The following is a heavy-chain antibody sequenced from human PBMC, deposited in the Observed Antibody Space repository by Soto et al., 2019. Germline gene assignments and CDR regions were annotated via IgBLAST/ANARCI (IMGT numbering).Heavy chain of an antibody. CDR1: GYTFTGYY. D-gene: IGHD3-10*01. CDR3: ARAAVPGPGYYYMDV. J-gene: IGHJ6*03. V-gene: IGHV1-2*04. Sequence: ASVKVSCKASGYTFTGYYMHWVRQAPGQGLEWMGWINPNSGGTNYAQKFQGWVTMTRDTSISTAYMELSRLRSDDTAVYYCARAAVPGPGYYYMDVWGKGTTVTVSS. CDR2: INPNSGGT.